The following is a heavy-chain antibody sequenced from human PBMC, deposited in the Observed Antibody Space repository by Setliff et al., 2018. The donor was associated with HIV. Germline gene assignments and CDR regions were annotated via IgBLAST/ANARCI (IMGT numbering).Heavy chain of an antibody. D-gene: IGHD1-26*01. J-gene: IGHJ3*02. CDR3: AKNLGVGEYSASEDAFDI. CDR1: GGSFSGYY. V-gene: IGHV4-34*01. Sequence: SETLSLTCAVYGGSFSGYYWSWIRQPPGKGLEWIGEINHSGSTNYNPSLKSRVTISVDTSKNQFSLKLNSVTAADTAVYYCAKNLGVGEYSASEDAFDIWGQGTMVTVSS. CDR2: INHSGST.